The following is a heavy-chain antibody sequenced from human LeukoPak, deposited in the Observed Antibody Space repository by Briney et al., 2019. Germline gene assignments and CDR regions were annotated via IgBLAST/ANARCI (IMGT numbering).Heavy chain of an antibody. V-gene: IGHV3-30*04. CDR3: VRSLDY. CDR1: GFTFSSYA. CDR2: ISYDGSNK. J-gene: IGHJ4*02. Sequence: GGSLRLSCAASGFTFSSYAMHWVRQAPGKGLEWVAVISYDGSNKYYADSVKGRFTISRDNSKNTVYLQMNSLRVEDTALYYCVRSLDYWGQGTLVTVSS.